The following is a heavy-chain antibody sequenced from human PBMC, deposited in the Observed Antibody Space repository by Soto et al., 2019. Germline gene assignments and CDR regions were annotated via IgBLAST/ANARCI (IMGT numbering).Heavy chain of an antibody. J-gene: IGHJ4*02. CDR1: GGSITYGGYY. Sequence: QVQLKESGPGLVKPSQTLSLTCTVSGGSITYGGYYWTWIRQQPGKGLERIGRVYHNGDTDFNPSLKSRLTMSVDTSRNQFSLTVNSVTAADTAVYYCARGASVFDYWGQGALVTVSS. CDR3: ARGASVFDY. CDR2: VYHNGDT. V-gene: IGHV4-31*03.